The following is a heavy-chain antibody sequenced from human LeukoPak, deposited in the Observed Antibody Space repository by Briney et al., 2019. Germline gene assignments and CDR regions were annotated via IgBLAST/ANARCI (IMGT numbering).Heavy chain of an antibody. V-gene: IGHV4-34*01. CDR1: GGSFSGYY. CDR3: ARETCITIFGVVIQTPSCYYYYMDV. D-gene: IGHD3-3*01. CDR2: INHSGST. J-gene: IGHJ6*03. Sequence: SETLSLTCAVYGGSFSGYYWSWIRQPPGKGLGWIGEINHSGSTNYNPSLKSRVTISVDTSKNQFSLKLSSVTAADTAVYYCARETCITIFGVVIQTPSCYYYYMDVWGKGTTVTVSS.